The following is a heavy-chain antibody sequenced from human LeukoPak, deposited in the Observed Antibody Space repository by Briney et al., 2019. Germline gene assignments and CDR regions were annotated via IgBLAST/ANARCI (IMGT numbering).Heavy chain of an antibody. D-gene: IGHD4-17*01. CDR3: ARVGYGDYVYRYYFDY. V-gene: IGHV3-21*01. J-gene: IGHJ4*02. CDR2: ISSSSRYI. CDR1: GFTFSSYS. Sequence: PGGSLRLSCAASGFTFSSYSMNWVRQAPGKGLEWVSSISSSSRYIYYADSVKGRFTISRDNAKNSLYLQMNSLRAEDTAVYYCARVGYGDYVYRYYFDYWGQGTLVTVSS.